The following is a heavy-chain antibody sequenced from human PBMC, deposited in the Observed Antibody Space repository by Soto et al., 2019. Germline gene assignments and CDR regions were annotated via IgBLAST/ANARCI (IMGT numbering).Heavy chain of an antibody. D-gene: IGHD3-10*01. Sequence: QVQLQESGPGLVKPSGTLSLTCAVSGGSISSSNWWSWVRQPPGKGLEWIGEIYHSGSTNYNPSLKSRVTISVDKSKNQFSLKLSAVTAADTAVYYCARAHLAHGSGRSWFDPWGLGTLVTVSS. CDR1: GGSISSSNW. CDR3: ARAHLAHGSGRSWFDP. J-gene: IGHJ5*02. CDR2: IYHSGST. V-gene: IGHV4-4*02.